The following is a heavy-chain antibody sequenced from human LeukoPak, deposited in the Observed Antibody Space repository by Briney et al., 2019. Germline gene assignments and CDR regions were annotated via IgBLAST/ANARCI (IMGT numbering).Heavy chain of an antibody. CDR3: ARDNSGSIDY. Sequence: GGSLRLSRVASGFTVSSNYMNWVRQAPGKGLAWVSIIYSGERTYYADSVEGRFTISRDTSKNTLYLHMNSLRAEDTGMYYCARDNSGSIDYWGQGTLVTVSS. D-gene: IGHD1-1*01. CDR2: IYSGERT. CDR1: GFTVSSNY. V-gene: IGHV3-53*01. J-gene: IGHJ4*02.